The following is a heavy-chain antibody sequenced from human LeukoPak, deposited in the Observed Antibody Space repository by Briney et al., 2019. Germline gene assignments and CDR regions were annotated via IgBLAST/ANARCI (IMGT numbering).Heavy chain of an antibody. CDR1: GGSISSYY. CDR2: IYYSGST. J-gene: IGHJ4*02. V-gene: IGHV4-59*01. Sequence: SETLSLTCTVSGGSISSYYWSWIRQPPGKGLEWIGYIYYSGSTNYNPSLKSRVTISVGTSENQFSLKLSSVTAADTAVYYCARDRHRDGYNLPFYFDYWGQGTLVTVSS. D-gene: IGHD5-24*01. CDR3: ARDRHRDGYNLPFYFDY.